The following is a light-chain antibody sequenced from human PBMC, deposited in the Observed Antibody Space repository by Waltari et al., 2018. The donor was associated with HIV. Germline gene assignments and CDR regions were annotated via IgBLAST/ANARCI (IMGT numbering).Light chain of an antibody. Sequence: QSALTQPASVSGSPGQSITISCTGTSRDVGGYKYVSWYQKHPGKAPKLMIYAGSNRPSGVSNRFSGSKSGNTASLTISGLQAEDEADYYCSSYTSSRSYVFGTGTRVTV. V-gene: IGLV2-14*03. J-gene: IGLJ1*01. CDR1: SRDVGGYKY. CDR3: SSYTSSRSYV. CDR2: AGS.